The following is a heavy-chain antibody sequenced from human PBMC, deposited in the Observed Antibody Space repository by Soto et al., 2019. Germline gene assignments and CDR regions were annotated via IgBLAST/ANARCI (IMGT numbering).Heavy chain of an antibody. J-gene: IGHJ4*02. CDR2: ISNDGSKK. Sequence: QVQLVESGGGVVQPGRSLRLSCAASGFTFSSYGMHWVHQAPGKGLEWVARISNDGSKKVYADSVKGRFTISRDNSKDTLYLQVNSLRAEDTAVFYCAKEEYRGSSVDSWGQGTLVTVSS. CDR3: AKEEYRGSSVDS. D-gene: IGHD1-26*01. V-gene: IGHV3-30*18. CDR1: GFTFSSYG.